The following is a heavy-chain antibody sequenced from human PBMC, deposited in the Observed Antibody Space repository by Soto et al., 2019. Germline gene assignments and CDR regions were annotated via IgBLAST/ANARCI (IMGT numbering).Heavy chain of an antibody. D-gene: IGHD6-19*01. CDR3: AREVRHAVAGTNCCFGLDV. V-gene: IGHV3-33*01. CDR2: IWYEGINK. J-gene: IGHJ4*03. CDR1: VFTLGRYA. Sequence: TAGSRRLSSAASVFTLGRYAMQWVRQGPGEGLEWVAVIWYEGINKYYADSVKGRFTISRDNPKNTLLLHMNSLTAEDPAVYYVAREVRHAVAGTNCCFGLDVWGPGTLVTLSS.